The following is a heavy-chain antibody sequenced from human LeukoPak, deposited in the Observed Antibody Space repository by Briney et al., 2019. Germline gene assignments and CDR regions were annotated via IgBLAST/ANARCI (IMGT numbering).Heavy chain of an antibody. V-gene: IGHV1-18*01. Sequence: ASVKVSCKASGYTFTSYGISWVRQAPGQGLEWMGWISAYNGDTNYAQKLQGRVTMTTDTSTSTAYMELRSLRSDDTAVYYCARVHYYDSSGYYDYWGQGTLVTVSS. CDR3: ARVHYYDSSGYYDY. CDR1: GYTFTSYG. D-gene: IGHD3-22*01. CDR2: ISAYNGDT. J-gene: IGHJ4*02.